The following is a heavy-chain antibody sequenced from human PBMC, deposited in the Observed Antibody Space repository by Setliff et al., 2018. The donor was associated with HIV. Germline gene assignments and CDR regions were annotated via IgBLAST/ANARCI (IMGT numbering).Heavy chain of an antibody. CDR1: GDSISSVSYS. V-gene: IGHV4-39*07. CDR3: ARGRGGNYNYYYYYMDV. J-gene: IGHJ6*03. Sequence: SETLSLTCTVSGDSISSVSYSWGWIRQPPGKGLEWIGYMYSGGNTYYNPSLKSRVTISVDTSKNQFSLKLSSVTAADTAVYYCARGRGGNYNYYYYYMDVWGEGTTVTVSS. CDR2: MYSGGNT. D-gene: IGHD2-21*02.